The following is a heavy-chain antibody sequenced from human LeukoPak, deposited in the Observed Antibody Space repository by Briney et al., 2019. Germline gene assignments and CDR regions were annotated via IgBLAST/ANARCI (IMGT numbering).Heavy chain of an antibody. V-gene: IGHV4-59*11. Sequence: ASETLSLTCSVSGASISSHYWSWIRQPPGKGLEWIGYIHYSGSTNCNPSLKSRVTISLDTSKSQFSLKLNSLTAADTAVYYCARFDVFGDRFDYWGQGTLVTVSS. D-gene: IGHD4-17*01. CDR3: ARFDVFGDRFDY. CDR2: IHYSGST. CDR1: GASISSHY. J-gene: IGHJ4*02.